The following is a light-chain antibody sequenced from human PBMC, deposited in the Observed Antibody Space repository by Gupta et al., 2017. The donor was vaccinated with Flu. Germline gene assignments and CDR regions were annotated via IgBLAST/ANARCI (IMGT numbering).Light chain of an antibody. J-gene: IGLJ3*02. V-gene: IGLV1-47*01. CDR3: AAWDDSLSGGV. CDR2: KNI. CDR1: SSNIGSNY. Sequence: QSVLTQPPSASGTPGQRVTIPCSGSSSNIGSNYVYWYQQLPGTAPKLLIYKNIQRPSGVPDRFSGSKSGTSASLAISGLRSEDEADYYCAAWDDSLSGGVFGGGTKLTVL.